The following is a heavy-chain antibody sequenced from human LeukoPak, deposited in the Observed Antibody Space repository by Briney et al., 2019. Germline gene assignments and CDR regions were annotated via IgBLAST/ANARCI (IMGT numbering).Heavy chain of an antibody. V-gene: IGHV1-69*04. CDR3: ASWVDYYDSSGNYDY. D-gene: IGHD3-22*01. CDR1: GGTFSSYA. J-gene: IGHJ4*02. Sequence: SVKVSCKASGGTFSSYAISWVRQAPGQGLEWMGRIIPILGIANYAQKFQGRVTITADKSTSTAYMELSSLRSEDTAVYYCASWVDYYDSSGNYDYWGQGTLVTVSS. CDR2: IIPILGIA.